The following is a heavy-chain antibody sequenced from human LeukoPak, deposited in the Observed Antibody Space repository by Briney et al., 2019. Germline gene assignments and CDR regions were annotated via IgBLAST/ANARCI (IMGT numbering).Heavy chain of an antibody. D-gene: IGHD3-22*01. CDR3: ARAPHYYDSSFFDY. V-gene: IGHV1-69*02. Sequence: SVKVSCKASGGTFSSYTISWVRQAPGQGLEWMGRIIPILGIANYAQKFQGRVTITADKSKSTAYMELSSLRSEDTAVYYCARAPHYYDSSFFDYWGQGTLVTVSS. J-gene: IGHJ4*02. CDR2: IIPILGIA. CDR1: GGTFSSYT.